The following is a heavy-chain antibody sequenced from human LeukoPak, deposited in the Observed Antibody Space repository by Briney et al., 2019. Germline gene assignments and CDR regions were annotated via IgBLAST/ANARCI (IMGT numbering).Heavy chain of an antibody. Sequence: GGSLRLSCVASGFTLRSYVMNWVRQAPGKGLEWVSAISGSGGSTYYADSVKGRFTISRDNSKNTLYLQMNSLRAEDTAVYYCARVVDHDYGDYYLDYWGQGTLVTVSS. J-gene: IGHJ4*02. CDR1: GFTLRSYV. V-gene: IGHV3-23*01. CDR3: ARVVDHDYGDYYLDY. CDR2: ISGSGGST. D-gene: IGHD4-17*01.